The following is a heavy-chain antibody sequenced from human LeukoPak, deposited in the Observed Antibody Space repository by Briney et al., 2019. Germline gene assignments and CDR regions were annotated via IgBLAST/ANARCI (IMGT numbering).Heavy chain of an antibody. J-gene: IGHJ3*02. V-gene: IGHV4-59*01. CDR3: ARVGHRAPDAFDI. CDR2: IYYSGST. CDR1: GGSISSYN. Sequence: PSETLSLTCTVSGGSISSYNWSWIRQPPGQGLGRMGYIYYSGSTNYNPSLKSRVTISVDTSKNQFSLKLSSVTAADTAVYSCARVGHRAPDAFDIWGQGTMVTVSS. D-gene: IGHD1-14*01.